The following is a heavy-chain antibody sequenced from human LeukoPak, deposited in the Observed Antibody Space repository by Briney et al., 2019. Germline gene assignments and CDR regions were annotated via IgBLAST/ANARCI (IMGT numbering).Heavy chain of an antibody. J-gene: IGHJ3*02. Sequence: ASVKVSCKASGYTFTSYYMHWVRQAPGQGLEWMGLINPSGGSTTYAQKFQGRVTMTRDTSTSTVYMDLSSLRSEDTAVYYCARQKVEWELLPWSAFDIWGQGTMVTVSS. CDR2: INPSGGST. CDR1: GYTFTSYY. CDR3: ARQKVEWELLPWSAFDI. V-gene: IGHV1-46*01. D-gene: IGHD1-26*01.